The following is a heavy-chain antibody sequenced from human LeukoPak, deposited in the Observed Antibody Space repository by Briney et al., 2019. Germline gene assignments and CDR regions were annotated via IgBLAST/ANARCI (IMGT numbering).Heavy chain of an antibody. J-gene: IGHJ4*02. CDR3: GDLGSAGTDH. Sequence: PGGSLRLSCAASGFSFSPHYMDWVRQSPGRGLEWVGLIRNKADGYTTIYAASVKGRFTNSRDDSKNSVYLQMDSLKTEDTAVYYCGDLGSAGTDHWGQGTLVTVSS. D-gene: IGHD3-10*01. V-gene: IGHV3-72*01. CDR2: IRNKADGYTT. CDR1: GFSFSPHY.